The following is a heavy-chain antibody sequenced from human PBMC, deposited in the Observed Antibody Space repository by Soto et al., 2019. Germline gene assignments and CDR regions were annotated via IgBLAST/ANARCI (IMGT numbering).Heavy chain of an antibody. V-gene: IGHV3-21*06. CDR3: ARGRPCKHSYCYEWGDY. CDR2: ISSDDNYK. D-gene: IGHD3-22*01. Sequence: WGTLRLSCAVSGCIFSDYTMNWIRQASGKGLEWVASISSDDNYKYYRASVEGRFTISSAYAKNSLYLQMTSLGAEVPALSYCARGRPCKHSYCYEWGDYWGQGTLVTVSS. CDR1: GCIFSDYT. J-gene: IGHJ4*02.